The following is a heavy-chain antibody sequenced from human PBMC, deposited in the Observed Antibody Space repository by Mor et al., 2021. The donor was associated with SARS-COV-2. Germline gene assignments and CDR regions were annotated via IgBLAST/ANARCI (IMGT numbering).Heavy chain of an antibody. V-gene: IGHV3-15*07. CDR3: TTEYSSGWYYFDY. D-gene: IGHD6-19*01. CDR2: IKSKNDGGTT. Sequence: GLEWVGRIKSKNDGGTTDYAAPGKGRFTISRDDSKNTLYLQMNSLKTEDTAVYYCTTEYSSGWYYFDYWGQGTLV. J-gene: IGHJ4*02.